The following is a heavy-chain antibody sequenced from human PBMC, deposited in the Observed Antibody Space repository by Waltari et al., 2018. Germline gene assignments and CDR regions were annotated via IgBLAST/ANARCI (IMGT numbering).Heavy chain of an antibody. CDR2: INHSGST. CDR3: ARGSAAAGTYYFDY. CDR1: GGSFSGYY. Sequence: QVQLQQWGAGLLKPSETLSLTCAVYGGSFSGYYWSWIRQPPGKGLEWIGEINHSGSTNYNPTLKSRVTISVDTSKSQVSLKLNSVTAADTAVYYCARGSAAAGTYYFDYWGQGTLVTVSS. J-gene: IGHJ4*02. D-gene: IGHD6-13*01. V-gene: IGHV4-34*01.